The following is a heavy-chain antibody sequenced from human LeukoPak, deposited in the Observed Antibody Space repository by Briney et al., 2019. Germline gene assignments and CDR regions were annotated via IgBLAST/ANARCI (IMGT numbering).Heavy chain of an antibody. CDR1: GYTFTGYY. CDR2: IIPIFGTA. CDR3: ARADHRGTAMEIDY. J-gene: IGHJ4*02. D-gene: IGHD5-18*01. V-gene: IGHV1-69*06. Sequence: SVKVSCKASGYTFTGYYMHWVRQAPGQGLEWMGGIIPIFGTANYAQKFQGRVTITADKSTSTAYMELSSLRSEDTAVYYCARADHRGTAMEIDYWGQGTLVTVSS.